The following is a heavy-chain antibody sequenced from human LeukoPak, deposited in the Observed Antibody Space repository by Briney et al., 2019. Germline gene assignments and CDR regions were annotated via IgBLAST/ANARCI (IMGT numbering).Heavy chain of an antibody. J-gene: IGHJ4*02. CDR3: AKDRSCTNDICHGDFDY. V-gene: IGHV3-23*01. CDR2: ISGSGGST. CDR1: GFTFSSYA. Sequence: GGSLRLSCAASGFTFSSYAVSWVRQAPGKGLEWVSSISGSGGSTYSADSAKGRFTISRDNSKNTLSLQMNSLRAEDTALYYCAKDRSCTNDICHGDFDYWGQGTLVTVSS. D-gene: IGHD2-8*01.